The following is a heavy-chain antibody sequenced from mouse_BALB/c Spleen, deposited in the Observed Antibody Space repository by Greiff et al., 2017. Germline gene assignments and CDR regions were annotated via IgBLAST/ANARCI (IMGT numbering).Heavy chain of an antibody. CDR3: ARGGIYYGNYVWYFDV. D-gene: IGHD2-1*01. J-gene: IGHJ1*01. V-gene: IGHV2-9*02. CDR1: GFSLTSYG. Sequence: VKVVESGPGLVAPSQSLSITCTVSGFSLTSYGVHWVRQPPGKGLEWLGVIWAGGSTNYNSALMSRLSISKDNSKSQVFLKMNSLQTDDTAMYYCARGGIYYGNYVWYFDVWGAGTTVTVSS. CDR2: IWAGGST.